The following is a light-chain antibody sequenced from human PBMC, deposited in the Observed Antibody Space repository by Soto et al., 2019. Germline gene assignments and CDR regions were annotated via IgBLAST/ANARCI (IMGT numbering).Light chain of an antibody. J-gene: IGKJ1*01. CDR1: QAINKY. Sequence: DIQLTQSPSSLSASVGDRVTITCAPSQAINKYLSWFRQKPGKAPEPLIYDVSTLQSGVPSRFSGSGSGTYSTLTISSLQLDDFAAYYCQQSLSTPWSFGQGTKV. CDR3: QQSLSTPWS. CDR2: DVS. V-gene: IGKV1-39*01.